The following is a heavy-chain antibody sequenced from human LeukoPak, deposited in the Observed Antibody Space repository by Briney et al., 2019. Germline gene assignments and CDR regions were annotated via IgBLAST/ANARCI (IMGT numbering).Heavy chain of an antibody. CDR3: AIVYYDSSGSPSWYFDL. V-gene: IGHV1-8*01. CDR1: GYTVTNYD. J-gene: IGHJ2*01. Sequence: GASVKVSCKTSGYTVTNYDINWVRRATGQGLEWMGWMNPNSGNTGYTQKFQGRVTMTRDTSISTAYMELSSLRSEDTAVYYCAIVYYDSSGSPSWYFDLWGRGTLVTVSS. D-gene: IGHD3-22*01. CDR2: MNPNSGNT.